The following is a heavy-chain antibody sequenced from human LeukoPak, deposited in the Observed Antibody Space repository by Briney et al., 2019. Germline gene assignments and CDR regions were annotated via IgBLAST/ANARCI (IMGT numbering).Heavy chain of an antibody. CDR1: GFIFNHHA. J-gene: IGHJ4*02. V-gene: IGHV3-33*06. CDR2: IWSDKSNR. D-gene: IGHD4-11*01. CDR3: AKDAQRGFDYSNSLEY. Sequence: GGSLRLSCAASGFIFNHHAMHWLRQAPGKGLEWVAVIWSDKSNRLYADSVRGRFTISRDDSRKTVYLQMERMTAEDTAIYYCAKDAQRGFDYSNSLEYWGQGALVTVAS.